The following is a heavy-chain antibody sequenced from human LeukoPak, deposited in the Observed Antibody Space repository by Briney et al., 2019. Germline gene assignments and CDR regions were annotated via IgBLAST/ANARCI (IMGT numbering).Heavy chain of an antibody. CDR1: GGSISSSSYY. D-gene: IGHD2-15*01. J-gene: IGHJ5*02. CDR2: IYYSGST. V-gene: IGHV4-39*01. Sequence: SETLSLTCTVSGGSISSSSYYWGWIRQPPGKGLEWIGNIYYSGSTYYNPSLKSRVTISVDTSKNQFSLKLSSVTAADTAVYYCARRAYCSGDSCYAGGYWFDPWGQGTLATVSS. CDR3: ARRAYCSGDSCYAGGYWFDP.